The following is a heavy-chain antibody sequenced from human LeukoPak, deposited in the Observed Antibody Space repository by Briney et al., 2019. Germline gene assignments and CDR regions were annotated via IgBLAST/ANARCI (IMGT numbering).Heavy chain of an antibody. V-gene: IGHV5-51*01. D-gene: IGHD5-12*01. CDR3: ARLPPLTLYSGYEGEFEY. CDR1: GYIFTSYW. CDR2: IYPGDSDT. J-gene: IGHJ4*02. Sequence: GESLKISCKGSGYIFTSYWIGWLRQMPGKGLEWMGIIYPGDSDTRYSPSFQGQVTISADKSISTAYLQWSSLKASDTAMYYCARLPPLTLYSGYEGEFEYWGQGTLVSVSS.